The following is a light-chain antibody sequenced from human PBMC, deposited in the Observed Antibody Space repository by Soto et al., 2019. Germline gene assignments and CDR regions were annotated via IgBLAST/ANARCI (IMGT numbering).Light chain of an antibody. V-gene: IGKV1-5*01. CDR3: QQYNNYLWT. Sequence: PSTLSASVGDRVTITCRASQSINTWLAWYQQKPGKAPNLLIYDASNLESGVPSRFNGSGSGTEFSLTISSLEPDDFATYYCQQYNNYLWTFGQGTKVDIK. CDR2: DAS. J-gene: IGKJ1*01. CDR1: QSINTW.